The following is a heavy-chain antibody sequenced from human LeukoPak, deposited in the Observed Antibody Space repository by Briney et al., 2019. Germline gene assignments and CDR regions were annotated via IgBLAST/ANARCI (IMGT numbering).Heavy chain of an antibody. CDR2: IRYDGSNK. J-gene: IGHJ5*02. V-gene: IGHV3-30*02. D-gene: IGHD5-12*01. CDR3: AKASSGYDEYNWFDP. Sequence: GGSLRLSCAAPGFTFSSYGMHWVRQAPGKGLEWVAFIRYDGSNKYYADSVKGRFTISRDNSKNTLYLQMNSLRAEDTAVYYCAKASSGYDEYNWFDPWGQGTLVTVSS. CDR1: GFTFSSYG.